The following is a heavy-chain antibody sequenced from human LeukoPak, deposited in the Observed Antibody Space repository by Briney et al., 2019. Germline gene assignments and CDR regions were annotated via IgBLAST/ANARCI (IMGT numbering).Heavy chain of an antibody. CDR3: AREDSSGYYSAHYFDY. CDR1: GGSISSYY. V-gene: IGHV4-59*12. J-gene: IGHJ4*02. D-gene: IGHD3-22*01. CDR2: IYHSGST. Sequence: SETLSLTCTVPGGSISSYYWSWIRQPPGKGLEWIGEIYHSGSTNYNPSLKSRVTISVDKSKNQFSLKLSSVTAADTAVYYCAREDSSGYYSAHYFDYWGQGTLVTVSS.